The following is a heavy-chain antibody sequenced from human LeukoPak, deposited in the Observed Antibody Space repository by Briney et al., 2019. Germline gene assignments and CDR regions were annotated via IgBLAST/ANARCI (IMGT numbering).Heavy chain of an antibody. D-gene: IGHD1-14*01. CDR1: GFTFSSYW. CDR2: IKQDGSEK. J-gene: IGHJ5*02. CDR3: ARSGAEHRYGFDP. Sequence: GGSLRLSCAASGFTFSSYWMSWVRQAPGKGLEWVANIKQDGSEKYYVDSVKGRFTISRDDAKNLLFLQMNSLRAEDTAMYYCARSGAEHRYGFDPWGQGTLVTVSS. V-gene: IGHV3-7*01.